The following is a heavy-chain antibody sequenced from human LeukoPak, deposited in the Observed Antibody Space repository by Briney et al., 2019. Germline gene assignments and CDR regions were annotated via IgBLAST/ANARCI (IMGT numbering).Heavy chain of an antibody. CDR2: ISASTDST. CDR1: GFTIRSYA. J-gene: IGHJ4*02. V-gene: IGHV3-23*01. Sequence: GGSLRLSCAVSGFTIRSYAMNWVRQAPGKGLEWVSTISASTDSTYYTDSVKGRFTISRDNFRNMLHLEMNSLRAEDTAVYYCAKGGAVPRTGLDYWGQGTLVTVSS. D-gene: IGHD6-19*01. CDR3: AKGGAVPRTGLDY.